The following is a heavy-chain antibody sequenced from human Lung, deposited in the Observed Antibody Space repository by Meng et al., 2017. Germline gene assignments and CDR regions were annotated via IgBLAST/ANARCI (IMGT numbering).Heavy chain of an antibody. CDR3: PKNDFYCLGY. D-gene: IGHD2-21*01. J-gene: IGHJ4*02. CDR2: IYQSGST. Sequence: QRRLHESSPGLVQPSWTRSLAVAVSGGSSSSDNWWSWVLQPPGKVLDWIGEIYQSGSTNYHPSLKSRITISVDKPKNRFSRTLSSVTAADTAVYYCPKNDFYCLGYWGQGTLVTVSS. V-gene: IGHV4-4*02. CDR1: GGSSSSDNW.